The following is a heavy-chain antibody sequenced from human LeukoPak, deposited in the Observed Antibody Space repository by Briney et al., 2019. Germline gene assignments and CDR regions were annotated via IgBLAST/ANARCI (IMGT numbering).Heavy chain of an antibody. D-gene: IGHD6-13*01. V-gene: IGHV3-23*01. CDR3: AKDPGIAAAGTYTWFDY. Sequence: PGGSLRLSCAASGFTFSSYAMSWVRQAPGKGLEWVSAISGSGGSTYYADSVKGRFTISRDNSKNTLYLQMNSLRAEDTAVYYCAKDPGIAAAGTYTWFDYWGQGTLVTVSS. CDR2: ISGSGGST. J-gene: IGHJ4*02. CDR1: GFTFSSYA.